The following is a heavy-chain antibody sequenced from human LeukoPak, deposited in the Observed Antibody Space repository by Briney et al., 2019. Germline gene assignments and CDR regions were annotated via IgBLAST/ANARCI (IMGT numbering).Heavy chain of an antibody. CDR1: GFTFSSYA. J-gene: IGHJ4*02. CDR3: AKDRQYDFWSGYPYYFDY. Sequence: PGGSLRLSCAASGFTFSSYAMSWVRRAPGKGLEWVSAISGSGGSTYYADSVKGRFTISRYNSKNTLYLQMNSLRAEDTAVYYCAKDRQYDFWSGYPYYFDYWGQGTLVTVSS. V-gene: IGHV3-23*01. D-gene: IGHD3-3*01. CDR2: ISGSGGST.